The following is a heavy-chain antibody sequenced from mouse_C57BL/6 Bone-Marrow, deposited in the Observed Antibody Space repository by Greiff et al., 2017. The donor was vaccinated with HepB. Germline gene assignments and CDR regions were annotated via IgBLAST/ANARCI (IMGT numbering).Heavy chain of an antibody. CDR3: AREGEDIITTVVVFDY. V-gene: IGHV1-81*01. D-gene: IGHD1-1*01. J-gene: IGHJ2*01. CDR2: IYPRSGNT. Sequence: VQLQQSGAELARPGASVKLSCKASGYTFTSYGISWVKQRTGQGLEWIGEIYPRSGNTYYNEKFKGKATLTADKSSSTAYMELRRLTSEDSAVYFCAREGEDIITTVVVFDYWGQGTTLTVSS. CDR1: GYTFTSYG.